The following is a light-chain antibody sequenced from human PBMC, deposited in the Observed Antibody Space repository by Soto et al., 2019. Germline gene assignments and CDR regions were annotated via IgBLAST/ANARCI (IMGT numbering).Light chain of an antibody. CDR2: DVS. CDR3: AAWDDSLRGHWA. Sequence: QSALTQPRSVSGSPGQSVTISCTGTSSDVGGYNYVSWYQQHPGKAPKLMIYDVSKRPSGVPDRFSGSKSGNTASLTISGLQAEDEADYYCAAWDDSLRGHWAFGGGTKLTVL. V-gene: IGLV2-11*01. CDR1: SSDVGGYNY. J-gene: IGLJ3*02.